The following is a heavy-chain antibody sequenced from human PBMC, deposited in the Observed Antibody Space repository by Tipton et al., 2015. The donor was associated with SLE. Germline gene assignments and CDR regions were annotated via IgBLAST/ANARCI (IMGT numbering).Heavy chain of an antibody. CDR2: ISGGGDIT. V-gene: IGHV3-23*01. CDR1: GFTFSSYA. D-gene: IGHD6-6*01. J-gene: IGHJ4*02. CDR3: AREAGSSSRAGYFDS. Sequence: SLRLSCVASGFTFSSYAMSWVRQAPGKGLEWVSAISGGGDITYYADSVKGRFTISRDDSKNTLYLQMTSLRIEDTALYYCAREAGSSSRAGYFDSWGQGTLVTVSS.